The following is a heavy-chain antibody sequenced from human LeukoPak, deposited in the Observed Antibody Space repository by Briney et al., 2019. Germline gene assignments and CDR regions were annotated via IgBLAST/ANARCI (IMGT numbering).Heavy chain of an antibody. J-gene: IGHJ4*02. D-gene: IGHD2-2*01. Sequence: PGGSLRLSCAASGFSFRSYSMNWVRQAPGKGLEWVSAISGSGGSTYYADSVKGRFTISRDNSKNTLYLQMNSLRAEDTAVYYCAKDSSPGDYWGQGTLVTVSS. CDR1: GFSFRSYS. CDR2: ISGSGGST. CDR3: AKDSSPGDY. V-gene: IGHV3-23*01.